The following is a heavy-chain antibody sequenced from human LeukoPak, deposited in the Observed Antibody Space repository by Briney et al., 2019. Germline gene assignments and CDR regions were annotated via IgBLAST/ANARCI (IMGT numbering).Heavy chain of an antibody. CDR2: IYDTGST. Sequence: SETLSLTCTVSGGSISRNHWSWIRQPPGKGLEWIGYIYDTGSTNHNPPLKSRVTISVDTSKNQFSLRLSSVTAADTAVYYCASYNGNWFDPWGQGTLVTVSP. J-gene: IGHJ5*02. CDR1: GGSISRNH. D-gene: IGHD5-24*01. CDR3: ASYNGNWFDP. V-gene: IGHV4-59*08.